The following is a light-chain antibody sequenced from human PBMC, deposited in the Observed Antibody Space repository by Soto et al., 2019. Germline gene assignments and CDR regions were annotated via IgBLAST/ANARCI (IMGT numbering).Light chain of an antibody. Sequence: QSVLTQPPSASGTPRQRVTLSFSGSSSNIGSNYVYWYQQLPGTAPKLLIYRNNQRPSGVPDRFSGSKSGTSASLAISGLRSEDEADYYCAAWDDSLSAYVVFGGGTKLTVL. J-gene: IGLJ2*01. CDR1: SSNIGSNY. CDR2: RNN. V-gene: IGLV1-47*01. CDR3: AAWDDSLSAYVV.